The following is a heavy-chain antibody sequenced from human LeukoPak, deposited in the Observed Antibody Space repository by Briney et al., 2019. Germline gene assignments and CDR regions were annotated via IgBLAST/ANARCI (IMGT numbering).Heavy chain of an antibody. Sequence: GGSLRLSCAASGFTFSDYYMSWIRQAPGKGLEWVSYISSSGSTIYYADSVKGRFTISRDNAKNSLYLQMNSLRAEDTAVYYCARYKVMWELRLYYIDYWGQGTLVTVSS. CDR1: GFTFSDYY. D-gene: IGHD1-26*01. CDR2: ISSSGSTI. J-gene: IGHJ4*02. CDR3: ARYKVMWELRLYYIDY. V-gene: IGHV3-11*04.